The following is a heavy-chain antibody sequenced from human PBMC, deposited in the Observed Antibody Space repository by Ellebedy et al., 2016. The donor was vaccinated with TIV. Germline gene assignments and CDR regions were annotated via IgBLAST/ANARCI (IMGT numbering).Heavy chain of an antibody. D-gene: IGHD1-14*01. Sequence: MPGGSLRLSCTVSGASITTGSYWSWIRQPPGKGLEWIGYIYYGGTTNYIPSLKSRVTMSVDASKNQFSLNLSSVTAADTAVYYCARNPNNWFDPWGQGTLVTVSS. CDR2: IYYGGTT. CDR3: ARNPNNWFDP. V-gene: IGHV4-59*12. CDR1: GASITTGSY. J-gene: IGHJ5*02.